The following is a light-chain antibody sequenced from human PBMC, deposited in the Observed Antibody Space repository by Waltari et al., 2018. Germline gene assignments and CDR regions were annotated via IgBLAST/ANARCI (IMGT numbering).Light chain of an antibody. J-gene: IGKJ1*01. CDR3: QQGNSFPPT. CDR1: QGISNW. CDR2: SAT. Sequence: DIQMTQSPSSVSASVGDRVTITCRASQGISNWLAWYQQKPGKAPKLLIYSATILQTGVPSRFSGSGSGTDFTLTISNLQPEDFATYFCQQGNSFPPTFGQGTKVEVK. V-gene: IGKV1-12*01.